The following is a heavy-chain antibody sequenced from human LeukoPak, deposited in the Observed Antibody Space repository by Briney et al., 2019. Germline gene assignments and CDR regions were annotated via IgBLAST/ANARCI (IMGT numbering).Heavy chain of an antibody. V-gene: IGHV3-30*18. J-gene: IGHJ4*02. CDR3: AKDRYGSGSYYPPAWGY. D-gene: IGHD3-10*01. CDR2: ISYDGSNK. Sequence: PGGSLRLSCAASGFTLSNYGMHWVRQAPGKGLEWVAVISYDGSNKYYADSVKGRFTISRDNSKNTLYLQMNSLRAEDTAVYYCAKDRYGSGSYYPPAWGYWGQGTLVTVSS. CDR1: GFTLSNYG.